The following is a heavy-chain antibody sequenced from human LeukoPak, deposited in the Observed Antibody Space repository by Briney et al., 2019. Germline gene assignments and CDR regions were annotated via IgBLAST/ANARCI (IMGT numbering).Heavy chain of an antibody. J-gene: IGHJ4*02. CDR1: GGSISSSNW. CDR2: IYHSGST. CDR3: ARSGSYSRRNFDY. V-gene: IGHV4-4*02. D-gene: IGHD1-26*01. Sequence: PSGTLSLTRAVSGGSISSSNWWSWVRQPPGQGLEWIGEIYHSGSTNYNPSLKSRVTISVDKSKNQFSLKLSSVTAADTAVYYCARSGSYSRRNFDYWGQGTLVTVSS.